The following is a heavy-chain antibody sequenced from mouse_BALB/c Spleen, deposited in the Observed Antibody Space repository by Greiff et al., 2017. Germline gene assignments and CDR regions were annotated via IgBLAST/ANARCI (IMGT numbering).Heavy chain of an antibody. CDR3: AREGIYYGYDGGYFDY. J-gene: IGHJ2*01. CDR2: ISSGGST. CDR1: GFTFSSYA. V-gene: IGHV5-6-5*01. Sequence: EVMLVESGGGLVKPGGSLKLSCAASGFTFSSYAMSWVRQTPEKRLEWVASISSGGSTYYPDSVKGRFTISRDNARNILYLQMSSLRSEDTAMYYCAREGIYYGYDGGYFDYWGQGTTLTVSS. D-gene: IGHD2-2*01.